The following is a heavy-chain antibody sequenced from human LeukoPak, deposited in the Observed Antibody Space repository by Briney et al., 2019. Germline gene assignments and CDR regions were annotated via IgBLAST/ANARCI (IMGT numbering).Heavy chain of an antibody. V-gene: IGHV4-59*01. D-gene: IGHD1-14*01. CDR1: GGSISGYY. Sequence: SETLSLTCTVSGGSISGYYWSWIRQPPGKGLEWIGYIYYSGSTNYNPSLKSRVTISVDTSKNQFSLKLSSVTAADTAVYYCARLTARRDYYYYGMDVWGQGTTVTVSS. CDR3: ARLTARRDYYYYGMDV. CDR2: IYYSGST. J-gene: IGHJ6*02.